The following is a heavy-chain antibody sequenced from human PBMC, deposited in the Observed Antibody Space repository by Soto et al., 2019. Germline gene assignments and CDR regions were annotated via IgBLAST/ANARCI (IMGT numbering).Heavy chain of an antibody. Sequence: GGSLRLSCAASGFTFSNAWMSWVRQAPGKGLEWVGRIKSKTDGGTTDYAAPVKGRFTISRDDSKNTLYLQMNSLKTEDTAVYYCTTDSAAGISAADYWGQGTLVTVSS. CDR3: TTDSAAGISAADY. D-gene: IGHD6-13*01. V-gene: IGHV3-15*01. CDR1: GFTFSNAW. CDR2: IKSKTDGGTT. J-gene: IGHJ4*02.